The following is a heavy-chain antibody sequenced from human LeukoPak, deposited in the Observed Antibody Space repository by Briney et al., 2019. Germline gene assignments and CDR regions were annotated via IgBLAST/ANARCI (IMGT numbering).Heavy chain of an antibody. Sequence: SETLSLTCTVSGGSISSYYWSWIRQPPGKGREWIGYIYYSGSTNYNPSLKSRVTISVDTSKNQFSLKLSSVTAADTAVYYCARRRTYYYDSSGYPNDAFDIWGQGTMVTVSS. J-gene: IGHJ3*02. CDR1: GGSISSYY. D-gene: IGHD3-22*01. V-gene: IGHV4-59*08. CDR2: IYYSGST. CDR3: ARRRTYYYDSSGYPNDAFDI.